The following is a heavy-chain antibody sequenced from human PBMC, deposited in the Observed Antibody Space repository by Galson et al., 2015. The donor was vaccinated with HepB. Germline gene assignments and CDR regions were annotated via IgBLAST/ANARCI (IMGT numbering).Heavy chain of an antibody. V-gene: IGHV3-74*01. CDR3: ARAIPYGDYYYYYGMDV. D-gene: IGHD4-17*01. CDR2: INSDGSST. Sequence: SLRLSCAASGFTFSSYWMHWVRQAPGKGLVWVSRINSDGSSTSYADSVKGRFTISRDNAKNTLYLQMNSLRAEDTAVYYCARAIPYGDYYYYYGMDVWGQGTTDTVSS. CDR1: GFTFSSYW. J-gene: IGHJ6*02.